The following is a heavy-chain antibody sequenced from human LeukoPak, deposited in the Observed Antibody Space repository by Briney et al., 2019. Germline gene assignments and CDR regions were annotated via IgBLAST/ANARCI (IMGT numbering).Heavy chain of an antibody. Sequence: PGGSLRLSCAASGFTFSIYWMSWVRQAPGKGLEWVANIKQDGSEKYYVDSVKGRFTISRDNAKNSLYLQMNSLRAEDTAVYYCAKHSGSYEMNYYFDYWGQGTLVTVSS. CDR3: AKHSGSYEMNYYFDY. CDR2: IKQDGSEK. V-gene: IGHV3-7*03. CDR1: GFTFSIYW. D-gene: IGHD1-26*01. J-gene: IGHJ4*02.